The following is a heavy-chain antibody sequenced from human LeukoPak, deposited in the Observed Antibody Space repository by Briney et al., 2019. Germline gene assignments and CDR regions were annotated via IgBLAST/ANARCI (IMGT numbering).Heavy chain of an antibody. Sequence: PSETLSLTCAVYGGSFSGYYWSWIRQPPAKGLEWIGEINHSGSTNYNPSLKSRVTISVDTSKNQFSLKLSSVTAADTAVYYCAIRARGGGDPFDPWGQGTLVTVSS. D-gene: IGHD2-21*02. CDR3: AIRARGGGDPFDP. V-gene: IGHV4-34*01. J-gene: IGHJ5*02. CDR1: GGSFSGYY. CDR2: INHSGST.